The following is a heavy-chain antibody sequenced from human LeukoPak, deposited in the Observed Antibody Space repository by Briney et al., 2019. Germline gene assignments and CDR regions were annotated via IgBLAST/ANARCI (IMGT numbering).Heavy chain of an antibody. CDR1: GFTFSSYA. CDR3: ARVQQQLVNYFDY. V-gene: IGHV3-30*04. D-gene: IGHD6-13*01. J-gene: IGHJ4*02. CDR2: ISYDGSNK. Sequence: GGSLRLSCAASGFTFSSYAMHWVRQAPGKGLEWVAVISYDGSNKYYADSVKGRFTISRDNSKNTLYLQMNSLRAEDTAVYYCARVQQQLVNYFDYWGQGTLVTVSS.